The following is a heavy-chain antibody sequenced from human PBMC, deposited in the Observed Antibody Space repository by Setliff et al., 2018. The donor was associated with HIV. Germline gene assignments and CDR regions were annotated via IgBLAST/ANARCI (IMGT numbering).Heavy chain of an antibody. J-gene: IGHJ4*02. V-gene: IGHV1-46*01. CDR3: ARLGDFWSGYYYFDY. Sequence: QAPGQGLEWMGIINPSGDSTSYAQKFQGRVTMTRDTSTNTVYMELSSLRSEDTAVYYCARLGDFWSGYYYFDYWGQGTLVTVSS. CDR2: INPSGDST. D-gene: IGHD3-3*01.